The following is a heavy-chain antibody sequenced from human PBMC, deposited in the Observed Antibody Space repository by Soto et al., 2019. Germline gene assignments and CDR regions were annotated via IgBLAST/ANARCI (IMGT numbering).Heavy chain of an antibody. Sequence: QVQLVQSGAEVKKPGASVRVSCKASGYTFTDYYMHWVRQAPGQGLEWMAWINPNPGDTKYDQKFQGRVTVTRDTSNRILYMELSSLRSDDTAIYYCARKSLYGSGSSFDFWGQGTLVTVSS. CDR1: GYTFTDYY. D-gene: IGHD3-10*01. CDR3: ARKSLYGSGSSFDF. CDR2: INPNPGDT. V-gene: IGHV1-2*02. J-gene: IGHJ5*01.